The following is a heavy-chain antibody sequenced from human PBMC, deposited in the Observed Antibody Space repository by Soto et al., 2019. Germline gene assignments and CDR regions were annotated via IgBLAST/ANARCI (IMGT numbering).Heavy chain of an antibody. CDR3: ARDLVVPAGTYYYAMHV. D-gene: IGHD2-2*01. CDR1: GEYISNGYY. Sequence: PSETLSLTCAVSGEYISNGYYWAWIRQPPGKWLEWIGSIFHSGTTYYNPSLKSRITISRDTSKNQFSLKMSSVTAADTAVYYCARDLVVPAGTYYYAMHVWGQGTTVTVSS. J-gene: IGHJ6*02. V-gene: IGHV4-38-2*02. CDR2: IFHSGTT.